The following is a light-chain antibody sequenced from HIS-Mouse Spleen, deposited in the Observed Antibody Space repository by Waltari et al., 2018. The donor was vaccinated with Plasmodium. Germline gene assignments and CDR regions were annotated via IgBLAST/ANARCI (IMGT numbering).Light chain of an antibody. CDR3: YSTDSSGNHRV. V-gene: IGLV3-10*01. Sequence: SYELTQPPSVSVSPGQTARITCSGDALQKKYAYWYQQKSGQAPVLVIVEDSKRPSGIPERFSGSSSGTMATLTISGAQVEDEADYYCYSTDSSGNHRVFGGGTKLTVL. J-gene: IGLJ3*02. CDR1: ALQKKY. CDR2: EDS.